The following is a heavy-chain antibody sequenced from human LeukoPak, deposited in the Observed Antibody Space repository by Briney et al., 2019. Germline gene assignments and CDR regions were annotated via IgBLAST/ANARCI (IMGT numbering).Heavy chain of an antibody. CDR2: INTNTGNP. CDR1: GYTFTSYA. CDR3: ARDLSRAYGSGSYYGD. Sequence: ASVKVSCRASGYTFTSYAMNWVRQAPGQGLEWMGWINTNTGNPTYAQGFTGRFVFSLDTSVSTAYLQISSLKAEDTAVYYCARDLSRAYGSGSYYGDWGQGTLVTVSS. V-gene: IGHV7-4-1*02. J-gene: IGHJ4*02. D-gene: IGHD3-10*01.